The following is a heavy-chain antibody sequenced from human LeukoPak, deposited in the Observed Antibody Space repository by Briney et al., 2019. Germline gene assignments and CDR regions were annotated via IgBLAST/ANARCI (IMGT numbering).Heavy chain of an antibody. D-gene: IGHD3-9*01. J-gene: IGHJ6*04. CDR2: IYPDDSDT. V-gene: IGHV5-51*01. Sequence: GESLKISCKGSGYSFTGYWIGWVRQMPGKGLEWMGIIYPDDSDTRYSPSFQGQVTISADKSISTAYLQWSSLKASDTAMYYCARSTGSRNYYYYYGMDVRGKGTTVTVSS. CDR1: GYSFTGYW. CDR3: ARSTGSRNYYYYYGMDV.